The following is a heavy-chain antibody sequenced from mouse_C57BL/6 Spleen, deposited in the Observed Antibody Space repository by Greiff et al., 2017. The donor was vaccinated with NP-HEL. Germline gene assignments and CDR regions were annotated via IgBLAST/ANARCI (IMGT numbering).Heavy chain of an antibody. CDR2: IYPGDGDT. CDR3: ARDDYGSSFDY. Sequence: QVQLQQSGPELVKPGASVKISCKASGYAFSSSWMNWVKQRPGKGLEWIGRIYPGDGDTNYNGKFKGKATLTVDKSSSTAYMQLSSLTSEDVAVYLCARDDYGSSFDYWGQGTTLTVSS. V-gene: IGHV1-82*01. CDR1: GYAFSSSW. J-gene: IGHJ2*01. D-gene: IGHD1-1*01.